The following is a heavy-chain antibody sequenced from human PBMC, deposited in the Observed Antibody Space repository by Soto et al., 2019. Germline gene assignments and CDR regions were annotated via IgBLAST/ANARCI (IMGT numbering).Heavy chain of an antibody. CDR1: GFTFSDHY. J-gene: IGHJ2*01. D-gene: IGHD1-26*01. V-gene: IGHV3-72*01. Sequence: EVQLVDSGGNLVQPGGSLRLSCAASGFTFSDHYMDWVRQAPGKGLEWVARTRNKANSYTTEYAASVKGRFTVSRDNSQNSLYLQMNSLKTEDTAVYYCTRSSGTYRYFDLWGRGTLVTVSS. CDR3: TRSSGTYRYFDL. CDR2: TRNKANSYTT.